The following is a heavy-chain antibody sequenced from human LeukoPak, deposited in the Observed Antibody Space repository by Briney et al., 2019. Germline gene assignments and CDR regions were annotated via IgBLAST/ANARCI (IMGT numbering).Heavy chain of an antibody. CDR1: GDSISTSNSY. V-gene: IGHV4-39*01. Sequence: SETLSLTCTVSGDSISTSNSYWGWIRQPPGKGLEWIGSIYYSGNTYYNASLKSRVTISVDTSKNQFSLKLSSVTAADTAVYYCARVWFAEHKSAPSFDYWGQGTLVTVSS. CDR2: IYYSGNT. CDR3: ARVWFAEHKSAPSFDY. D-gene: IGHD3-10*01. J-gene: IGHJ4*02.